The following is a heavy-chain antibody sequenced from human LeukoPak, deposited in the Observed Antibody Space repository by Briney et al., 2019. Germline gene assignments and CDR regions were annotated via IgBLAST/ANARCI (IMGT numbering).Heavy chain of an antibody. CDR2: IIPIFGTA. D-gene: IGHD6-19*01. CDR1: GGTFSSYA. CDR3: ARGLIAVAASRY. V-gene: IGHV1-69*05. Sequence: ASVKVSCKASGGTFSSYAISWVRQAPGQGLEWMGGIIPIFGTANYAQKFQGRVTMTRNTSISTAYMELSSLRSEDTAVYYCARGLIAVAASRYWGQGTLVTVSS. J-gene: IGHJ4*02.